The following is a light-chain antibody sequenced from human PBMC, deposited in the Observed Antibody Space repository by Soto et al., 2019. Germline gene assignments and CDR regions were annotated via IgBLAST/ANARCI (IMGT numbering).Light chain of an antibody. CDR2: GNS. CDR1: SSNIGAGYD. Sequence: QSVLTQPPSVSGAPRQRFTISCTGSSSNIGAGYDVHWYQQLPGTAPKLLIYGNSNRPSGVPDRFSGSKSGASASLAITGLQAEDEADYYCQSYDISLTTWVFGGGTKLTVL. V-gene: IGLV1-40*01. J-gene: IGLJ3*02. CDR3: QSYDISLTTWV.